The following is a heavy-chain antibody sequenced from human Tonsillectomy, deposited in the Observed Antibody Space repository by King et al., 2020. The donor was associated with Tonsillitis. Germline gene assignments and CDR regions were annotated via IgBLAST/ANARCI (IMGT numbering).Heavy chain of an antibody. CDR3: ARELYCGGDCPRGFDY. Sequence: VQLVESGGGVVQPGRSLRLSCAASGFTLSSYGMHWVRQAPGKGLEWVAVIWYDGGNKYYADSVKGRFTISRDNSKNTLYLQMNSLRAEDTAVYYCARELYCGGDCPRGFDYWGQGTLVTVSS. CDR1: GFTLSSYG. CDR2: IWYDGGNK. V-gene: IGHV3-33*01. J-gene: IGHJ4*02. D-gene: IGHD2-21*01.